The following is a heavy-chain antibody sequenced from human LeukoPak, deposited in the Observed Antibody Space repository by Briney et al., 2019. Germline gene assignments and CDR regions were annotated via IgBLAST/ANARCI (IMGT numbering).Heavy chain of an antibody. V-gene: IGHV3-23*01. CDR3: GKDQSVAAAGIPCDY. D-gene: IGHD6-13*01. CDR2: ISGSGIST. CDR1: GFTFSNYA. J-gene: IGHJ4*02. Sequence: GGSLRLSCAASGFTFSNYAMSWVRQAPGKGLESASAISGSGISTYYADSVKGRFTISRDNYKNTLYLQMSSLRAEEKAVYYCGKDQSVAAAGIPCDYWGQGTLVTVAS.